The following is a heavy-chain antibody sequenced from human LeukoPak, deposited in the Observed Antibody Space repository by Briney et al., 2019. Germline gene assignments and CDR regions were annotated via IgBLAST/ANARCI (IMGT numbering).Heavy chain of an antibody. V-gene: IGHV4-59*01. CDR3: ARDGRFPRRTFDI. Sequence: SETLSLTCTVSGGSISSYYWSWIRQPPGKGLEWIGYIYYSGSTNYKPSLKSRVTISVDTSKNQFSLKLSSVTAADTAVYYCARDGRFPRRTFDIWGQGTMVTVSS. D-gene: IGHD3-3*01. CDR1: GGSISSYY. J-gene: IGHJ3*02. CDR2: IYYSGST.